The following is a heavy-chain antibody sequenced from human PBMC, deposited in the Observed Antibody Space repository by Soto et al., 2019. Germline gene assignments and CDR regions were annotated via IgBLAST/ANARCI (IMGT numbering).Heavy chain of an antibody. J-gene: IGHJ4*02. CDR2: IIPLFSTA. D-gene: IGHD1-7*01. CDR3: ASEGPGENLSTNYFYGVDY. Sequence: QVQLVQSGAEVKKPGSSVKVSRKASGSRFRKYAISWVRQAPGHGLEWLGGIIPLFSTAKYAQKFQGRVTMTADKSTSTAYMELSSLTSEDSAVYYCASEGPGENLSTNYFYGVDYWGQGTPVTVSS. CDR1: GSRFRKYA. V-gene: IGHV1-69*06.